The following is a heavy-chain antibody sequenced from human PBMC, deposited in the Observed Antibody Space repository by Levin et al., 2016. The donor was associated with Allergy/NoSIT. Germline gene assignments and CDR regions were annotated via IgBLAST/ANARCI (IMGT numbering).Heavy chain of an antibody. D-gene: IGHD3-3*01. CDR3: AKDGYDFWSGYDGLVVDYYYYGMDV. V-gene: IGHV3-23*01. J-gene: IGHJ6*02. CDR2: ISGSGGST. Sequence: GGSLRLSCAASGFTFSSYAMSWVRQAPGKGLEWVSAISGSGGSTYYADSVKGRFTISRDNSKNTLYLQMNSLRAEDTAVYYCAKDGYDFWSGYDGLVVDYYYYGMDVWGQGTTVTVSS. CDR1: GFTFSSYA.